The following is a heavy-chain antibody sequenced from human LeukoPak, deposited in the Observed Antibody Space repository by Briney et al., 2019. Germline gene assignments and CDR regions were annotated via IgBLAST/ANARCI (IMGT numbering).Heavy chain of an antibody. CDR2: ISGSGGST. D-gene: IGHD3-22*01. CDR1: GCTFSSYA. V-gene: IGHV3-23*01. Sequence: GGSLRLSCAASGCTFSSYAMSWGRQAPGKGLEWVSAISGSGGSTYYADSVKGRFTISRDNSKNTLYLQMNSLRAEDTAVYYCAKDRGYYDSSGYLSYAFDIWGQGTMVTVSS. J-gene: IGHJ3*02. CDR3: AKDRGYYDSSGYLSYAFDI.